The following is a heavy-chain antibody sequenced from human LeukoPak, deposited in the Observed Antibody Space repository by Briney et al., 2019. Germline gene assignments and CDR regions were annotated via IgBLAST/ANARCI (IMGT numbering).Heavy chain of an antibody. D-gene: IGHD2-2*01. Sequence: SETLSLTCTVSGGSISTYYWSWIRQPPGKGLEWIGNIYYSEVTNYNPSLKSRVTISLDTSKNQFSLRLSSVTAADTAVYYCARGYCSSTSCYSDFDYWGQGTLVTVSS. J-gene: IGHJ4*02. V-gene: IGHV4-59*01. CDR3: ARGYCSSTSCYSDFDY. CDR1: GGSISTYY. CDR2: IYYSEVT.